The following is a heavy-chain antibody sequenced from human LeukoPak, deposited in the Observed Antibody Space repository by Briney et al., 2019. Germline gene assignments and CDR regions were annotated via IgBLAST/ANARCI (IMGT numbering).Heavy chain of an antibody. V-gene: IGHV4-30-4*01. CDR1: GDSISSGDYY. CDR2: ISHSGIT. Sequence: PSQTLSLTCTVSGDSISSGDYYWSWIRQPPGKGLEWIGYISHSGITFYNPSLKSRASMAVDTSKNQFSLKLSSVTAADTAVYFCASETIPAANDYWGQGILVTVSS. CDR3: ASETIPAANDY. J-gene: IGHJ4*02. D-gene: IGHD6-13*01.